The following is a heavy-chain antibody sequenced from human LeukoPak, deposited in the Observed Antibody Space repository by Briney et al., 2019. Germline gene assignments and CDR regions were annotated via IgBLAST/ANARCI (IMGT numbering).Heavy chain of an antibody. CDR2: IRFDGSDK. V-gene: IGHV3-30*02. Sequence: GGSLRLSCAASGSTFNTYGMHWVRQAPGKGLEWVAFIRFDGSDKYYADSVKGRFTISRDTSKSTLYLQMNSLRGEDTAVYYCAKEGNNWNYENWFDSWGQGTLITVSS. J-gene: IGHJ5*01. CDR1: GSTFNTYG. CDR3: AKEGNNWNYENWFDS. D-gene: IGHD1-7*01.